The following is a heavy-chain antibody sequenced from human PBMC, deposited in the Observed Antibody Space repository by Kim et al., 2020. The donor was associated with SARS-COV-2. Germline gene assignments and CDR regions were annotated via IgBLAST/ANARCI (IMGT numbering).Heavy chain of an antibody. J-gene: IGHJ5*02. CDR3: ARDRYNYGLNWFDP. CDR2: INTNTGNP. CDR1: GYTFTSYA. V-gene: IGHV7-4-1*02. Sequence: ASVKVSCKASGYTFTSYAMNWVRQAPGQGLEWMGWINTNTGNPTYAQGFTGRFVFSLDTSVSTAYLQISSLKAEDTAVYYCARDRYNYGLNWFDPWGQGTLVTVSS. D-gene: IGHD5-18*01.